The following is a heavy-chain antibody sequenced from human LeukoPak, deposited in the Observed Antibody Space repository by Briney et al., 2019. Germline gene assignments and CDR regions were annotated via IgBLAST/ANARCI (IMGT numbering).Heavy chain of an antibody. Sequence: GGSLRLSCAASGFTFSSYWMSWVREAPGKGLEWVANIKQDESQKYYADSVKGRLTISRDNAKNSLYLQMNSLRPEDTAVYYCARDHYYGSGSYYNRWGQGTLVTVSS. J-gene: IGHJ4*02. CDR1: GFTFSSYW. CDR2: IKQDESQK. CDR3: ARDHYYGSGSYYNR. V-gene: IGHV3-7*01. D-gene: IGHD3-10*01.